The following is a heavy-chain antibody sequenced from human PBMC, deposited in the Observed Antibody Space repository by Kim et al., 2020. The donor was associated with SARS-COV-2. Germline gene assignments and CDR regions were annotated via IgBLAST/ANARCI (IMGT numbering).Heavy chain of an antibody. CDR2: INTNTGNP. V-gene: IGHV7-4-1*02. D-gene: IGHD2-15*01. Sequence: ASVKVSCKASGYTFPSYAMNWVRQAPGQGLEWMGWINTNTGNPTYAQGFPGRVVFSLDTSVSTAYLQISSLKAEDTAVYYCAREYHPGVAAVRLYYYGMDVWGQGTTVTVSS. CDR1: GYTFPSYA. J-gene: IGHJ6*01. CDR3: AREYHPGVAAVRLYYYGMDV.